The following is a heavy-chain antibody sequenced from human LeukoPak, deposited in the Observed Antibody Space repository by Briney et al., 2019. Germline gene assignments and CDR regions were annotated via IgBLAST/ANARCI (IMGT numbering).Heavy chain of an antibody. D-gene: IGHD3-10*01. CDR1: GFSVTTDSYC. CDR3: ARDHFGSLDS. CDR2: DYCGGKT. V-gene: IGHV4-61*01. Sequence: SETLSLTCTVSGFSVTTDSYCWGWIRQPPGKGLEWIVYDYCGGKTNYDPSLKRRVTISVNTSKNQFSLTLTSVTAADTAVYFCARDHFGSLDSWGQGILVTVSS. J-gene: IGHJ4*02.